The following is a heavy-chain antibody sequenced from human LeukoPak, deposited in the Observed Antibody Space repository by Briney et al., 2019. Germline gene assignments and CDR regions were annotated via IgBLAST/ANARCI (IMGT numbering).Heavy chain of an antibody. CDR1: GGSLSGYY. V-gene: IGHV4-34*01. Sequence: SETLSLTCAVYGGSLSGYYWSWIRQPPGKGLEWIGEINHSGSTNYNPSLKSRVTISVDTSKNQFSLKLSSVTAADTAVYYCARRYCSGGSCYPLGFDYWGQGTLVTVSS. CDR3: ARRYCSGGSCYPLGFDY. J-gene: IGHJ4*02. CDR2: INHSGST. D-gene: IGHD2-15*01.